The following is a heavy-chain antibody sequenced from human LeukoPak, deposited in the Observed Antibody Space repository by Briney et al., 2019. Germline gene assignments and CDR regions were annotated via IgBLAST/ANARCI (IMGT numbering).Heavy chain of an antibody. J-gene: IGHJ6*02. Sequence: PGGSPRLSCAASGFTFSSSAMSWVRQAPGKGLEWVSGISGSGGSTYYADSVKGRFTISRDNSKNTLFLHMNSLRAEDTAVYYCAKEDQITIFGINYYGMDVWGQGTTVTVSS. V-gene: IGHV3-23*01. D-gene: IGHD3-3*01. CDR1: GFTFSSSA. CDR3: AKEDQITIFGINYYGMDV. CDR2: ISGSGGST.